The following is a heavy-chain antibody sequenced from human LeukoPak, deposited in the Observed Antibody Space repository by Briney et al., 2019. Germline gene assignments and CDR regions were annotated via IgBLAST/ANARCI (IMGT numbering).Heavy chain of an antibody. J-gene: IGHJ6*02. D-gene: IGHD3-3*01. CDR1: GFTVSSNY. Sequence: GGSLRLSCAASGFTVSSNYMSWVRQAPGKGLEWVSVIYSCGSTYYADSVKGRFTISRDNSKNTLYLQMNSLRAEDTAVYYCARDTYDFWSGYYRNYGMDVWGQGTTVTVSS. CDR3: ARDTYDFWSGYYRNYGMDV. CDR2: IYSCGST. V-gene: IGHV3-66*03.